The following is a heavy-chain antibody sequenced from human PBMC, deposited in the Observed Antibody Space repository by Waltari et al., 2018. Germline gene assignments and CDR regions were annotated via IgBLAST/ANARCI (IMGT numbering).Heavy chain of an antibody. CDR3: ARLEDCSGGNCYSANNHPVDV. CDR1: GGSFRGYY. J-gene: IGHJ6*02. Sequence: QVHLQQWGAGLLKASETLSLTCAVDGGSFRGYYWSWVRPPPGKGLEWIGEINHAGNTNFNPSLKSRVVISEDTSKSQFYLKLTFVTAADTGVYYCARLEDCSGGNCYSANNHPVDVWGQGTSVTVSS. CDR2: INHAGNT. D-gene: IGHD2-15*01. V-gene: IGHV4-34*01.